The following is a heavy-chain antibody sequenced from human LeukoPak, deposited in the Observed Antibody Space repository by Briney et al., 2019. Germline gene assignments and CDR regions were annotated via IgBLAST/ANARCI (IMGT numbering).Heavy chain of an antibody. J-gene: IGHJ4*02. D-gene: IGHD3-3*01. CDR2: INPNSGST. CDR3: ARSVSPNYDLVCNY. CDR1: GYTFTGYY. V-gene: IGHV1-2*06. Sequence: ASVKVSCKASGYTFTGYYMHWVRQAPGQGLEWMGRINPNSGSTNYAQKFQGRVTMTRDTSISTAYMELSRLRSDDTAVYYCARSVSPNYDLVCNYWGQGTLVTVSS.